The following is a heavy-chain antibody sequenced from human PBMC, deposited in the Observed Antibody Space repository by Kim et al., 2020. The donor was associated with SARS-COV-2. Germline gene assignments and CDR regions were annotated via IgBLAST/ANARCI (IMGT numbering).Heavy chain of an antibody. Sequence: GGSLRLSCAASGFTFSSYGMHWVRQAPGKGLEWVAVIWYDGSKKYYVDSVKGRFTISRDNSKNTLYLQMNSLRAEDTAVYYCARDYYDRRAFDPWGQGTLVTVSS. CDR2: IWYDGSKK. V-gene: IGHV3-33*01. J-gene: IGHJ5*02. D-gene: IGHD3-22*01. CDR3: ARDYYDRRAFDP. CDR1: GFTFSSYG.